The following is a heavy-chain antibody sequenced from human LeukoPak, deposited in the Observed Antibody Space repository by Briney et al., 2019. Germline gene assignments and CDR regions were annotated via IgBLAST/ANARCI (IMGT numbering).Heavy chain of an antibody. CDR1: GGSISSYY. J-gene: IGHJ3*02. CDR3: ARDRSSGWTGVFDI. Sequence: SETLSLTCNVSGGSISSYYWSWIRQSPGKGLEWIGYIYYSGSTKYNPSLESRVTISIDTSKNHFSLKLSSVTAADTAVYYCARDRSSGWTGVFDIWGRGTMVTGSP. D-gene: IGHD6-19*01. CDR2: IYYSGST. V-gene: IGHV4-59*01.